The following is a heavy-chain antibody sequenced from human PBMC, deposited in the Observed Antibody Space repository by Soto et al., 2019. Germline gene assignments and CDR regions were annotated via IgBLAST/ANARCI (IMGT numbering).Heavy chain of an antibody. J-gene: IGHJ5*02. CDR3: ASYYCSGGSCYPGWFDP. CDR1: GFTVSSNY. V-gene: IGHV3-66*01. CDR2: IYSGGST. D-gene: IGHD2-15*01. Sequence: EVQLVESGGGLVQPGGSLRLSCAASGFTVSSNYMSWVRQAPGKGLEWVSVIYSGGSTYYADSVKGRFTISRDNSKNTLYLQMNSLRAEDTAVYYCASYYCSGGSCYPGWFDPWGQGTLVTVSS.